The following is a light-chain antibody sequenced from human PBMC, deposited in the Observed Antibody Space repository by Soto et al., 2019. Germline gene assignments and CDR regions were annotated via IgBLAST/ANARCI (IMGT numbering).Light chain of an antibody. CDR1: QGISTY. V-gene: IGKV1-39*01. CDR2: AAS. CDR3: QQSYRTPYT. J-gene: IGKJ2*01. Sequence: DIQMTQSPSSLSASVGDRVTITCRASQGISTYLVWYQQRQGRAPNLLIYAASSILSGVPSRFSGSGSGTDFTLTISSLQPEDFATYYCQQSYRTPYTFGQGTKLETK.